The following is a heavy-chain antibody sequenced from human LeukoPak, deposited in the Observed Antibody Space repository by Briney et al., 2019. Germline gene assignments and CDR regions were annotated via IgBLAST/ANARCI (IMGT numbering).Heavy chain of an antibody. J-gene: IGHJ5*02. CDR2: IYHRGST. D-gene: IGHD1-14*01. CDR1: GSSISSDYY. V-gene: IGHV4-38-2*01. Sequence: SETLSLTCAVSGSSISSDYYWAWIRQPPGKGLEWIAVIYHRGSTYYNPSLKSRVTLSLDTSNNQFSLKVNSVTAADTAVYYCARLDYNSPWCFDPWGQGTLSPSPQ. CDR3: ARLDYNSPWCFDP.